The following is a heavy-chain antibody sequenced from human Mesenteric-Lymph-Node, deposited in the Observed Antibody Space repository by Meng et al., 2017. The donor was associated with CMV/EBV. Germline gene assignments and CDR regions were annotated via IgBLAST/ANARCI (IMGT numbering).Heavy chain of an antibody. CDR2: ISSSSKYI. CDR1: GFTFNSYS. CDR3: ARDWTIFVQSDYYYYGMDV. Sequence: GESLKISCAASGFTFNSYSMNWVRQAPGKGLEWVSSISSSSKYIYYADSVKGRFTISRDNAKNSVYLQMNSLRAEDTAVYYCARDWTIFVQSDYYYYGMDVWGQGTTVTVSS. V-gene: IGHV3-21*06. D-gene: IGHD3-3*01. J-gene: IGHJ6*02.